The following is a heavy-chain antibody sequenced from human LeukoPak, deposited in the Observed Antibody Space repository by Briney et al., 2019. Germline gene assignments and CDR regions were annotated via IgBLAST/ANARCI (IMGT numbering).Heavy chain of an antibody. CDR3: ARETDGWGLRSPSYYFDY. J-gene: IGHJ4*02. D-gene: IGHD4-17*01. V-gene: IGHV4-30-4*01. CDR2: MYYSGST. Sequence: SQTLSLTCTVSGGSINSGDYYWSWIRQPPGKGLERIAYMYYSGSTYYNLSLKSRVTMSADTSKNQLSLKLSSVTAADTAVYYCARETDGWGLRSPSYYFDYWGQGTLVPVSS. CDR1: GGSINSGDYY.